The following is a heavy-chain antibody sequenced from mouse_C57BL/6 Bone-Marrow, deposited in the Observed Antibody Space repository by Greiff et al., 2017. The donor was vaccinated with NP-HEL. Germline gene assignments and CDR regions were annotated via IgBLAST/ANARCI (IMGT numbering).Heavy chain of an antibody. CDR1: GYTFTSYW. Sequence: QVQLQQPGAELVMPGASVKLSCKASGYTFTSYWMHWVKQRPGQGLEWIGEIDPSDSYINYNQKLKGKSTLTVDKSSRTAYMQLSSLTSEDSAVYYCARDAMDYWGQGTSVTVSS. CDR3: ARDAMDY. J-gene: IGHJ4*01. CDR2: IDPSDSYI. V-gene: IGHV1-69*01.